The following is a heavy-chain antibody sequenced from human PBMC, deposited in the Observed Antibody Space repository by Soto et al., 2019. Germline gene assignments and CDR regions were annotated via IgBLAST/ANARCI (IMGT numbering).Heavy chain of an antibody. CDR3: ARDLRYYYDSSGYYPL. CDR1: GFTFDDYA. D-gene: IGHD3-22*01. J-gene: IGHJ4*02. CDR2: ISWNSGSI. V-gene: IGHV3-9*01. Sequence: EVQLVESGGGLVQPGRSLRLSCAASGFTFDDYAMHWVRQAPGKGLEWVSGISWNSGSIGYADSVKGRFTISRDNAKNSLYLQMNSLRAEDTAVYYCARDLRYYYDSSGYYPLWGQGTLVTVSS.